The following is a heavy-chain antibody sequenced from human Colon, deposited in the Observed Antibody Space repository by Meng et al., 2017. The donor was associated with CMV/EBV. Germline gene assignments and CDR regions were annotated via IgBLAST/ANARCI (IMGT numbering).Heavy chain of an antibody. V-gene: IGHV3-53*01. CDR3: ARGSRSLYYDLWGGGMDV. J-gene: IGHJ6*02. D-gene: IGHD3-3*01. CDR2: IYSGGST. Sequence: ETLSLTCTVSGGSISRYYWNWIRQAPGKGLEWVSVIYSGGSTYYADSVKGRFTISRDNSKNTVFLQMNSLRAEDTAVYYCARGSRSLYYDLWGGGMDVWGQGTTVTVSS. CDR1: GGSISRYY.